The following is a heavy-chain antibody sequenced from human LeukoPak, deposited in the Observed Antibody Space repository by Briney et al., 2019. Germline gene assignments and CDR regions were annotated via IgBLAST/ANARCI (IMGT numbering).Heavy chain of an antibody. V-gene: IGHV3-23*01. Sequence: GGSLRFSCAASGFTFSSHAMSWVRQAPGKGLEWVSAISGSGGSTYYADSVKGRFTISRDNSKNTLYPQMNSLRAEDTAVYYCAKAFVPGDAFDIWGQGTMVTVSS. D-gene: IGHD2-2*01. CDR1: GFTFSSHA. CDR2: ISGSGGST. J-gene: IGHJ3*02. CDR3: AKAFVPGDAFDI.